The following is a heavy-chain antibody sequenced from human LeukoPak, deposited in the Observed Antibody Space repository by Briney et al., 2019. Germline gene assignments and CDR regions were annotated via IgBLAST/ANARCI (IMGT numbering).Heavy chain of an antibody. CDR3: ARVGRAFTARSSFFDY. CDR1: GYTFSGYY. D-gene: IGHD6-6*01. Sequence: ASVKVSCKASGYTFSGYYMHWVRRAPGQGLEWMGWINPNSGGTNYAQKFQGRVTMTRDTSISTAYVELIRLRSADTAVYYCARVGRAFTARSSFFDYWGQGTLVTVSS. V-gene: IGHV1-2*02. CDR2: INPNSGGT. J-gene: IGHJ4*02.